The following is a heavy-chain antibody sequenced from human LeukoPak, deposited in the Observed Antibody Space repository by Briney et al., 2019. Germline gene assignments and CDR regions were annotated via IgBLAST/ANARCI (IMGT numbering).Heavy chain of an antibody. D-gene: IGHD1-26*01. V-gene: IGHV1-2*02. J-gene: IGHJ4*02. CDR2: INPNSGGT. CDR3: ARVLVGSYIVSVDY. CDR1: GYTFTGYY. Sequence: ASVKVSCKASGYTFTGYYMHWVRQAPGQGLEWMGWINPNSGGTNYAQKFQGRVTMTRDTSISIAYMELSRLRSDDTAVYYCARVLVGSYIVSVDYWGQGTLVTVSS.